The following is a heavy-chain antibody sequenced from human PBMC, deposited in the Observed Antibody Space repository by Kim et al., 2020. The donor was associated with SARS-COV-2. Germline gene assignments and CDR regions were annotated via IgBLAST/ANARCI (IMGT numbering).Heavy chain of an antibody. Sequence: YAESGKGRFTISTDNSKNTLYLQMHSLRVEDTAVYYCTKGTGSSSWYISHWGQGTQVTVSS. V-gene: IGHV3-33*03. J-gene: IGHJ4*02. D-gene: IGHD6-13*01. CDR3: TKGTGSSSWYISH.